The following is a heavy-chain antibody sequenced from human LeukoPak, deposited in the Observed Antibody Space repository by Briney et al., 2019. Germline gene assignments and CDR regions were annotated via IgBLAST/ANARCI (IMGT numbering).Heavy chain of an antibody. J-gene: IGHJ3*02. CDR2: IWYDGSNK. CDR3: ARLGDAFDI. CDR1: GFTFSSYG. Sequence: PGRSLRLSCAASGFTFSSYGMHWVRQAPGKGLEWVAVIWYDGSNKYYADSVKGRFTISRDNSKNTLYLQMSSLRAEDTAVYYCARLGDAFDIWGQGTMVTVSS. V-gene: IGHV3-33*01. D-gene: IGHD1-26*01.